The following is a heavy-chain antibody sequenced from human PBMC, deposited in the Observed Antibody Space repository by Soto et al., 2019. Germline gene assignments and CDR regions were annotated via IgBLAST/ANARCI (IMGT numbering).Heavy chain of an antibody. CDR2: IKQDGSEK. V-gene: IGHV3-7*03. J-gene: IGHJ4*02. CDR1: GFTFSSYS. D-gene: IGHD3-9*01. CDR3: ARASPRGRYFDWLIFPLGH. Sequence: GGSLRLSCVGSGFTFSSYSMNWVRQAPGKGLEWVANIKQDGSEKYYVDSVKGRFTISRDNAKNSLYLQMNSLRAEDTALYFCARASPRGRYFDWLIFPLGHWGQGTLVTVSS.